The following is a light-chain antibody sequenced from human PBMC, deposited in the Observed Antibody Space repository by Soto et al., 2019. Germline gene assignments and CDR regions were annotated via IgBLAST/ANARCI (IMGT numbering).Light chain of an antibody. CDR1: QSVSSSY. CDR3: HQYGSSSGT. V-gene: IGKV3-20*01. CDR2: GAS. J-gene: IGKJ1*01. Sequence: EIVLTQSPGTLSLSPGERATLSCRASQSVSSSYLAWYQQKPGQAPRLLIYGASSRATGIPDRFSVSGSGTDFTLTISRLEPEDFAVYYCHQYGSSSGTFGQGTKVEIK.